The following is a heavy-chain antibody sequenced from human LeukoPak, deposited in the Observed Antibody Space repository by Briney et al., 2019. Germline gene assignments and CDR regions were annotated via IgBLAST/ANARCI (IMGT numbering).Heavy chain of an antibody. J-gene: IGHJ5*02. Sequence: ASVKVSCKASGYTFTDYYIHWVRQAPGQGLECMGWINPNSGGTNYAQKFQGRVTMTRDTSISTAYMELSRLRSDDTAVYYCARGGSGSYFSWLDPWGQGTLVTVSP. V-gene: IGHV1-2*02. D-gene: IGHD3-10*01. CDR3: ARGGSGSYFSWLDP. CDR2: INPNSGGT. CDR1: GYTFTDYY.